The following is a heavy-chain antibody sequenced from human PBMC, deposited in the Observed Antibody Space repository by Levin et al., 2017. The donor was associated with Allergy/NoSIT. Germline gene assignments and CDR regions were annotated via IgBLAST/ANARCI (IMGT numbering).Heavy chain of an antibody. Sequence: SQTLSLTCAVSGGSIRSAGSSWSWIRQPPGKGLEWIGFIYPSGSTYYTPSLRSRVTISADKSKNQFSLKVNSVTAADTAVYYCARDRRAEGIDVWGRGTTVIVSS. CDR2: IYPSGST. V-gene: IGHV4-30-2*01. CDR3: ARDRRAEGIDV. CDR1: GGSIRSAGSS. D-gene: IGHD6-19*01. J-gene: IGHJ6*02.